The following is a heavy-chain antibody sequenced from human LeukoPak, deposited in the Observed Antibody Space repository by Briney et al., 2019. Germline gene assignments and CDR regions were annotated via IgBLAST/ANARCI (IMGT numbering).Heavy chain of an antibody. J-gene: IGHJ3*02. CDR1: GFTFSSYA. Sequence: PGGSLRLSCAAFGFTFSSYAMSWVRQAPGKGLEWVSAISGSGGSTYYADSVKGRFTISRDNSKNTLYLQMNSLRAEDTAVYYCARVGKSGYGFYDAFDIWGQGTMVTVSS. CDR3: ARVGKSGYGFYDAFDI. D-gene: IGHD5-12*01. CDR2: ISGSGGST. V-gene: IGHV3-23*01.